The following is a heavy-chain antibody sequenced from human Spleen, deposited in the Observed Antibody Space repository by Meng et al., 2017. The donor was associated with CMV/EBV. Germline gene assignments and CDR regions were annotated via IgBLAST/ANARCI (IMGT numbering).Heavy chain of an antibody. V-gene: IGHV3-23*03. J-gene: IGHJ4*02. D-gene: IGHD1-26*01. CDR2: IYSGGVST. CDR3: ARVVGATTDY. Sequence: LCCAASGFNFRNYAMNWVRQAPGKGLEWVSLIYSGGVSTFYAESVKGRFTISRDNSKNTLSLQLNSLSAEDTAVYYCARVVGATTDYWGQGTLVTVSS. CDR1: GFNFRNYA.